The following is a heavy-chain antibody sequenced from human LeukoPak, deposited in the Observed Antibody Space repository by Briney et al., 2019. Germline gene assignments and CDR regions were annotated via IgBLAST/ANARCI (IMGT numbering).Heavy chain of an antibody. V-gene: IGHV4-39*07. J-gene: IGHJ4*02. CDR1: GGSISSSSYY. D-gene: IGHD7-27*01. CDR2: IYYSGST. Sequence: PSETLSLTCTVSGGSISSSSYYWGWIRQPPGEGLEWIGSIYYSGSTYYNPSLKSRVTISVDTSKNQFSLKLYSVTAADTAVYYCATRKLGNDYWGQGTLVTVSS. CDR3: ATRKLGNDY.